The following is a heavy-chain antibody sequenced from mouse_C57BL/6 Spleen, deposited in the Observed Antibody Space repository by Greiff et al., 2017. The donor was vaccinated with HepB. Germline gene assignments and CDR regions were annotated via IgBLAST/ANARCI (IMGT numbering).Heavy chain of an antibody. V-gene: IGHV1-82*01. CDR2: IYPGDGDT. CDR3: ARSALPRRYYFDY. Sequence: QVQLKQSGPELVKPGASVKISCKASGYAFSSSWMNWVKQRPGKGLEWIGRIYPGDGDTNYNGKFKGKATLTADKSSSTAYMQLSSLTSEDSAVYFCARSALPRRYYFDYWGQGTTLTVSS. J-gene: IGHJ2*01. CDR1: GYAFSSSW.